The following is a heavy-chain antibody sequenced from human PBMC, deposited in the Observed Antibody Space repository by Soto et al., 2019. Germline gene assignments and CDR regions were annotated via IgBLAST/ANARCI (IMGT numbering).Heavy chain of an antibody. CDR2: ISGSGDTT. D-gene: IGHD2-15*01. J-gene: IGHJ4*02. CDR1: GFTFSTCA. V-gene: IGHV3-23*01. CDR3: AKGHPGGSCYSGLDC. Sequence: VGSLRLSCAASGFTFSTCAMTWVRQAPGKGLEWVLCISGSGDTTYYADSVKGRFTISRDTSKNTVYLQMNSLRADDTAVYYCAKGHPGGSCYSGLDCWGQGTLLTVSS.